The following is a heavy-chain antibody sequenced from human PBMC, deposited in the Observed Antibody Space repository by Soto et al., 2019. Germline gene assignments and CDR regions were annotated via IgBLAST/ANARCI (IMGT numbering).Heavy chain of an antibody. CDR1: GFTFSSSA. Sequence: PWGSMRLSCAASGFTFSSSAMTWVRQAPGKGLEWVSAFSGSGGSTYYADSVKGRFTISRDNSKNTLYLQMNSLRAEDTAVYYCAKDANYDCSGYYRQPYYSHGMDVCGQGTMVT. D-gene: IGHD3-22*01. CDR3: AKDANYDCSGYYRQPYYSHGMDV. J-gene: IGHJ6*01. CDR2: FSGSGGST. V-gene: IGHV3-23*01.